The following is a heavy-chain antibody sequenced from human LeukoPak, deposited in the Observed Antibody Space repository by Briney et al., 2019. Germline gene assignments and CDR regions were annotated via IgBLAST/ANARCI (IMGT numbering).Heavy chain of an antibody. D-gene: IGHD4-17*01. Sequence: SGGSLGLSCAASGFTFSSYSMNWVRQAPGKGLEWVSYISSSSSTIHYADSVKGRFTISRDYAKNSLYLQMNSLRDEDTAVYYCARDRYGDYVHDYWGQGTLVTVSS. V-gene: IGHV3-48*02. CDR1: GFTFSSYS. CDR2: ISSSSSTI. CDR3: ARDRYGDYVHDY. J-gene: IGHJ4*02.